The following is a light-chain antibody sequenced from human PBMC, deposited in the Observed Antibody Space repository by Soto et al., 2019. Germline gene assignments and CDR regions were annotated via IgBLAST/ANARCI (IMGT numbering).Light chain of an antibody. CDR1: QTISSTY. CDR3: QESGA. Sequence: EIVLTQSPGTLSLSPGERATLSCRASQTISSTYLTWHQQKPGQAPRLLIYGASSRATGIPDRFSGSGSGTDFTLTISRLEPEDFAVYYCQESGAFGQGTKVEIK. J-gene: IGKJ1*01. CDR2: GAS. V-gene: IGKV3-20*01.